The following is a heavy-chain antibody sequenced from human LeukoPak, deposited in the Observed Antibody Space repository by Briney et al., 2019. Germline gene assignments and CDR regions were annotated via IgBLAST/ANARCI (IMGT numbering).Heavy chain of an antibody. CDR2: IYPGDSDT. V-gene: IGHV5-51*01. D-gene: IGHD2-15*01. CDR3: ARNVVVAASAFDI. CDR1: GYSFTNYW. Sequence: GESLKISCKGSGYSFTNYWIGWVRQMPGKGLEWMGIIYPGDSDTRYSPSFQGQVTISADKSISTAYLQWSSLKASDTAMYYCARNVVVAASAFDIWGQGTMVTVSS. J-gene: IGHJ3*02.